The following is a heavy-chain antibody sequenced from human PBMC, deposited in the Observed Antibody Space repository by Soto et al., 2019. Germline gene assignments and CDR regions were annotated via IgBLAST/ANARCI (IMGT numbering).Heavy chain of an antibody. CDR1: GFTFSSYS. Sequence: PGGSLRLSCAASGFTFSSYSMNWVRQAPGKGLEWVSSISSSSSYIYYADSVKGRFTISRDNAKNSLYLQMNSLRAEDTAVYYCARDRIAAAGLYYYYYYGMDVWGQGTTVTVSS. CDR3: ARDRIAAAGLYYYYYYGMDV. J-gene: IGHJ6*02. CDR2: ISSSSSYI. D-gene: IGHD6-13*01. V-gene: IGHV3-21*01.